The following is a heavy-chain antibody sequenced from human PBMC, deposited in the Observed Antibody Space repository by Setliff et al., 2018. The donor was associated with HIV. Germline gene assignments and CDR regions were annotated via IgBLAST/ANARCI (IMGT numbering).Heavy chain of an antibody. CDR2: ISHTGNI. D-gene: IGHD2-2*01. CDR1: GGSLRGYY. CDR3: ARLHLRVPPSIFDY. V-gene: IGHV4-34*01. J-gene: IGHJ4*02. Sequence: SETLSLTCAVYGGSLRGYYWSWVRQSPLKGLEWIGEISHTGNINYNTALSNRVTVSVDTSKNQFSLKLTSVTAADTAVYFCARLHLRVPPSIFDYWGQGTLVTVSS.